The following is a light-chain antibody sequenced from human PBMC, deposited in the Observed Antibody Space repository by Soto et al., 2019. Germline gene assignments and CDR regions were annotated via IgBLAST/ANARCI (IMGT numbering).Light chain of an antibody. CDR3: QQYNNWPYT. J-gene: IGKJ2*01. V-gene: IGKV3-15*01. CDR2: GSS. Sequence: EIVMTQSPATLSVSPGERATLSCRASQSVRSNLAWYQQEPGQASRLLIYGSSTRATCIPVRFSGSVYGPEFALTISSLQSKDFACYYCQQYNNWPYTFGQGTKLVI. CDR1: QSVRSN.